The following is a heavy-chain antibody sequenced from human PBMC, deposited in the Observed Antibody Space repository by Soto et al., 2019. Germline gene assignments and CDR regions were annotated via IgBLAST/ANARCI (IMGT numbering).Heavy chain of an antibody. CDR3: TRSRVVVMTAVNGSWSAP. D-gene: IGHD2-21*02. CDR2: IKHRGST. J-gene: IGHJ5*02. V-gene: IGHV4-34*01. CDR1: C. Sequence: CGSWIRQKPGKGLEWIGDIKHRGSTDYNPSLKSRATISVDTSQNQFSLQLSSVTAADTAVYYCTRSRVVVMTAVNGSWSAPRGQRT.